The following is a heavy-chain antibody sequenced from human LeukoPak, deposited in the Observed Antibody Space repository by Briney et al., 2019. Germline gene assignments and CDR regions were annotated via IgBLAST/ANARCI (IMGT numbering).Heavy chain of an antibody. V-gene: IGHV4-39*01. D-gene: IGHD6-19*01. CDR3: ARHVDSSGWANH. Sequence: PSETLSLTCTVSGGSISSSSYYWGWIRQPPGKGLEWIGSIYYSGSTYYNPSLKSRVTISVDTSKNQFSLKLSSVTAADTAVYYCARHVDSSGWANHWGQGTLVTVSS. CDR2: IYYSGST. J-gene: IGHJ5*02. CDR1: GGSISSSSYY.